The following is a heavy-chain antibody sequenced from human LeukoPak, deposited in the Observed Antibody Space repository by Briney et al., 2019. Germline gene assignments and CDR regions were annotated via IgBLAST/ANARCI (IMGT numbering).Heavy chain of an antibody. J-gene: IGHJ4*02. CDR1: GFTFSSYA. Sequence: GGSLRLSCAASGFTFSSYAISWVRQAPGKGLEWVSAISGSGGSTYYADSVKGRFTISRDNSKNTLYLQMNSLRAEDTAVYYCAKEIRYYDSSGYYPGYWGQGTLVTVSS. D-gene: IGHD3-22*01. V-gene: IGHV3-23*01. CDR2: ISGSGGST. CDR3: AKEIRYYDSSGYYPGY.